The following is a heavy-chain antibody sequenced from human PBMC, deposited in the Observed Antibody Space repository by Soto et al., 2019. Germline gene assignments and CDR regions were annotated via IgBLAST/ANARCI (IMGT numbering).Heavy chain of an antibody. J-gene: IGHJ4*02. D-gene: IGHD5-18*01. CDR2: IDPSDSYT. V-gene: IGHV5-10-1*01. CDR1: GYSFTSYW. CDR3: ARQKHNVDTVDFDY. Sequence: RGESLKISCKGSGYSFTSYWISWVRQMPGKGLEWMGRIDPSDSYTNYSPSFQGHVTISADKSISTAYLQWSSLKASDTAMYYCARQKHNVDTVDFDYWGQGTLVTAPQ.